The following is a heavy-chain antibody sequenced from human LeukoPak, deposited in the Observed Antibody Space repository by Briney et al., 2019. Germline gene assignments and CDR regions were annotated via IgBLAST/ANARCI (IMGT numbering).Heavy chain of an antibody. V-gene: IGHV3-9*01. Sequence: GGSLRLSCAASGFTFSSYAMSWVRQAPGKGLEWVSGISWNSGSIGYADSVKGRFTISRDNAKNSLYLQMNSLRAEDTALYYCAKANYDFWSGHTSITYGMDVWGQGTTVTVSS. CDR2: ISWNSGSI. D-gene: IGHD3-3*01. CDR3: AKANYDFWSGHTSITYGMDV. J-gene: IGHJ6*02. CDR1: GFTFSSYA.